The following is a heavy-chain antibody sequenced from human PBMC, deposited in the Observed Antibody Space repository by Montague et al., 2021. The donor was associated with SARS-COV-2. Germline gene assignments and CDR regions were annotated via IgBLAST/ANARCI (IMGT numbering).Heavy chain of an antibody. CDR1: GFTFGNYW. J-gene: IGHJ4*02. Sequence: SLRLSCAASGFTFGNYWMHWVRQAPGKGLVWVSRISTDGSTTTYADSVKGRFSISRDNAKNTLYLQMNSLRAEDTAVYYCVRVNYDILTDYYFLDYWGQGTLGTVSS. D-gene: IGHD3-9*01. V-gene: IGHV3-74*01. CDR2: ISTDGSTT. CDR3: VRVNYDILTDYYFLDY.